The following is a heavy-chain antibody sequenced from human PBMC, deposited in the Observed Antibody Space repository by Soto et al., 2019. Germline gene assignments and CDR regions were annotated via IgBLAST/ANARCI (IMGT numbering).Heavy chain of an antibody. V-gene: IGHV3-48*02. D-gene: IGHD4-17*01. J-gene: IGHJ3*02. CDR3: ARDSVEYGDYGAFDI. CDR1: GFTFSSYS. Sequence: GGSLRLSCAASGFTFSSYSMNWVRQAPGKGLEWVSYISSSSSTIYYADSVKGRFTISRDNAKNSLYLQMNSLRDEDTAVYYCARDSVEYGDYGAFDIWGQGTMVTVSS. CDR2: ISSSSSTI.